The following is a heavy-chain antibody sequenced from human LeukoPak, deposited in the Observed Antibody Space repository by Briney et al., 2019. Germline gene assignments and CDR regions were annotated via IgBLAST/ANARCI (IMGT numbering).Heavy chain of an antibody. D-gene: IGHD4-11*01. CDR2: IYPGDSDT. CDR1: GYSFTSYW. J-gene: IGHJ4*02. Sequence: GEALKISFKGSGYSFTSYWIDWVRQGPGKGLEWMGIIYPGDSDTRYRPSFQGQVTISADKSISTAYLQWSSLKASDTAIYYCARGGYNSNYYFDYWGQGTLVTVSS. V-gene: IGHV5-51*01. CDR3: ARGGYNSNYYFDY.